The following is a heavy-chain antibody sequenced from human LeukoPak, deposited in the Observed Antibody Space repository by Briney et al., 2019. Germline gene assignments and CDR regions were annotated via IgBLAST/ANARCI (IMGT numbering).Heavy chain of an antibody. D-gene: IGHD6-13*01. CDR2: ISESGSAI. J-gene: IGHJ4*02. CDR1: GFTFSSYA. Sequence: GGSLRLSCAASGFTFSSYAMSWVRLAPGKGLEWVSYISESGSAIYYADSVKGRFTISRDNAKNSLYLQMDSLRAEDTAVYYCARVTWLSAAGTEGNFDYWGQGTLVTVSS. CDR3: ARVTWLSAAGTEGNFDY. V-gene: IGHV3-48*04.